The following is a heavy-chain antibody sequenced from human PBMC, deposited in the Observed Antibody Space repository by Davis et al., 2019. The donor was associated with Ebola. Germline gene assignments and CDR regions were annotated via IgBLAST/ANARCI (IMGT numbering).Heavy chain of an antibody. CDR3: ATVRRASTPIY. Sequence: GESLKISCVASGFTFSDYWMTWVRQAPGKGLEWVAIIKQDGSEKYYVDSVKGRITISRDNAKNSLYLQMNSLRAEDTAVYYCATVRRASTPIYWGQGTLVTVSS. V-gene: IGHV3-7*01. J-gene: IGHJ4*02. CDR1: GFTFSDYW. D-gene: IGHD2-15*01. CDR2: IKQDGSEK.